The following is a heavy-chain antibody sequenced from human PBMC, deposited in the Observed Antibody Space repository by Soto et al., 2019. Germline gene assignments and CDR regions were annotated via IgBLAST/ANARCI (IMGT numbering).Heavy chain of an antibody. CDR2: INAGSGNT. Sequence: ASVNVSCKASGYTFTSYAMHWVRQAPGQRLEWMGWINAGSGNTKYSQKFQGRVTITRDTSASTAYMELSSLRSEDTAVYYCARESYDSSGYYETIDYWGQGTLVTVSS. J-gene: IGHJ4*02. V-gene: IGHV1-3*01. CDR3: ARESYDSSGYYETIDY. CDR1: GYTFTSYA. D-gene: IGHD3-22*01.